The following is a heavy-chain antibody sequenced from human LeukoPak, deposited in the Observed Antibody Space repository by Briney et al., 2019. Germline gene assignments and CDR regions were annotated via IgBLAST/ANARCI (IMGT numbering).Heavy chain of an antibody. V-gene: IGHV4-59*08. CDR2: ISYSGST. D-gene: IGHD1-26*01. CDR1: GGSVSSYY. J-gene: IGHJ4*02. Sequence: SETLSLTCSVSGGSVSSYYWSWIRQPPGKGLEWVGYISYSGSTNYNPSLKSRVTISADTSKNQFSLKLSTVTAADTAVYYCARLRVGGTSWYFDYWGQGTLVTVSS. CDR3: ARLRVGGTSWYFDY.